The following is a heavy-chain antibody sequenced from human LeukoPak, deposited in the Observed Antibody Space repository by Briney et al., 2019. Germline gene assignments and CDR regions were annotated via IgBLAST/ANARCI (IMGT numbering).Heavy chain of an antibody. D-gene: IGHD3-3*01. V-gene: IGHV4-59*08. CDR2: VYYTGST. CDR3: ARLRRASWGHYDFWSGYNWFDP. CDR1: GGSINNYY. Sequence: PSETLSLTCTVSGGSINNYYWSWIRQPPGRGLEWIGFVYYTGSTNYNPSLKSRVTISVDTSKNQFSLKLSSVTAADTAVYYCARLRRASWGHYDFWSGYNWFDPWGQGTLVTVSS. J-gene: IGHJ5*02.